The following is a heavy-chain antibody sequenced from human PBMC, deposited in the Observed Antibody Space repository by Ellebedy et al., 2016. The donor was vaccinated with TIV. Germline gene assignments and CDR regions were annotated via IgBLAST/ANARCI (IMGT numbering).Heavy chain of an antibody. CDR3: ASSPSQGY. Sequence: GESLKISCAASGFTVNNNYMSRVRQAPGKGLEWVSVFYSGGNTFYAESVKGRFTISRDSSQNTLYLQMDSLRAEDTAVYYCASSPSQGYWGQGTLVTVSS. V-gene: IGHV3-53*01. CDR2: FYSGGNT. J-gene: IGHJ4*02. CDR1: GFTVNNNY.